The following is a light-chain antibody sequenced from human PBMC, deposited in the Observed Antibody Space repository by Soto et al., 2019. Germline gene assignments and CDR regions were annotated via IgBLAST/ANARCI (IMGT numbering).Light chain of an antibody. CDR2: EDN. CDR3: QSYDSNNPCV. CDR1: SGSIASNY. Sequence: NFMLTQPHSVSESPGKTVTISCTRSSGSIASNYVQWYQQRPGSSPTTVIYEDNQRPSGVPDRFSGSIDSSSNSASLTISGLKTEDEADYYCQSYDSNNPCVFGGGTKVTVL. V-gene: IGLV6-57*01. J-gene: IGLJ3*02.